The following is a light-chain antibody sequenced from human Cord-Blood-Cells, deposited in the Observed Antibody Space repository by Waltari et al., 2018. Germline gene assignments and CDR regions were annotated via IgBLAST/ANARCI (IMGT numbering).Light chain of an antibody. CDR2: DAS. Sequence: EIVLTQSPATLSLSPGERATPSCRASQSVSSYLAWYQQKPCQAPRLLIYDASNRATGIPARFSGRGSGTDFTLTISSLEPEDFAVYYCQQRSNWLTFGGGTKVESK. J-gene: IGKJ4*01. CDR1: QSVSSY. CDR3: QQRSNWLT. V-gene: IGKV3-11*01.